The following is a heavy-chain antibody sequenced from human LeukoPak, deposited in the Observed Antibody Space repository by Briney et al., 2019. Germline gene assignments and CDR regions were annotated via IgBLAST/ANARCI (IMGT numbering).Heavy chain of an antibody. V-gene: IGHV3-23*01. CDR3: AKDRSYGSEALDY. CDR1: GFTFPKYP. Sequence: PGGSLRHSCAASGFTFPKYPMTWVRQGPGKGLEWVSGISGNGGSTYYADSVKGRFTISRDNSKNTLYLQMNSLRAEDTAVYYCAKDRSYGSEALDYWGQGTLVTVSS. J-gene: IGHJ4*02. CDR2: ISGNGGST. D-gene: IGHD5-18*01.